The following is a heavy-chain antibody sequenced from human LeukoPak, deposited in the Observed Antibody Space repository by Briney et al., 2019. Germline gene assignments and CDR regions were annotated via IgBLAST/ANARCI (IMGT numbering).Heavy chain of an antibody. V-gene: IGHV3-30*04. CDR3: ARISGGGTNAFDI. Sequence: GGSLRLSCAASGFTFSSYAMHGVRQARGKGREWVAVISYDGSNKYYADSVKGRFTIPRDNSKNPLYLQMKSLRAEDTAVYYCARISGGGTNAFDIWGQGTMVTVSS. CDR1: GFTFSSYA. CDR2: ISYDGSNK. J-gene: IGHJ3*02. D-gene: IGHD7-27*01.